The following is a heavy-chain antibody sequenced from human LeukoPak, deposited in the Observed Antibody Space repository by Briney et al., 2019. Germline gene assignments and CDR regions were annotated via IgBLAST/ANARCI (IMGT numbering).Heavy chain of an antibody. CDR1: GYTFTGYY. CDR3: AREPLPHYYYGSGSYAFDI. D-gene: IGHD3-10*01. V-gene: IGHV1-2*02. J-gene: IGHJ3*02. Sequence: ASVKVSCKASGYTFTGYYMHWVRQAPGQGLEWMGWINPNSGGTNYAQKFQGRVTMTRDTSISTAYMELSRLRSDDTAVYYCAREPLPHYYYGSGSYAFDIWGQGTMVTVSS. CDR2: INPNSGGT.